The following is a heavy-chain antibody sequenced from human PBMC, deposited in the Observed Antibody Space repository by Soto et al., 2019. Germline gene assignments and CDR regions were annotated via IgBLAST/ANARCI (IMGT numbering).Heavy chain of an antibody. CDR2: ISSSSSYI. CDR3: AREDYGDYDYYMDV. D-gene: IGHD4-17*01. V-gene: IGHV3-21*01. CDR1: GFTFSSYS. J-gene: IGHJ6*03. Sequence: GESLKISCAASGFTFSSYSMNWVRQAPGKGLEWVSSISSSSSYIYYADSVKGRFTISRNNAKNSLYLQMNSLRAEDTAVYYCAREDYGDYDYYMDVWGKGTTVTVSS.